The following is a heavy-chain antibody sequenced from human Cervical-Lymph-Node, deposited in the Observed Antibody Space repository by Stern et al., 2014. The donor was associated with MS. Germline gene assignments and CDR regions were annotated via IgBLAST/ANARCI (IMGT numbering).Heavy chain of an antibody. CDR2: ISPVDSDA. J-gene: IGHJ4*02. Sequence: VQLVQSGAEVKKPGESLKISCKGSGYSFTSYWIAWVRQMPGKGLEWMGIISPVDSDAGYSPSFQGQVTFSVDKSVGTAYVQWNSLKASDTAMYYCARQLSSEELDYWGQGTLVSVSS. CDR1: GYSFTSYW. D-gene: IGHD6-19*01. V-gene: IGHV5-51*01. CDR3: ARQLSSEELDY.